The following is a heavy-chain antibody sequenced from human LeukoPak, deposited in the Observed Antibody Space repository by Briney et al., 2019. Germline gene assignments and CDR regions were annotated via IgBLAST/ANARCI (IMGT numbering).Heavy chain of an antibody. D-gene: IGHD4-17*01. Sequence: GRSLRLSCAASGFTFSSYGMHWVRQAPGKGLEWVAVIWYDGSNKYYADSVKGRFTISRDNSKNTLYLQMNSLRAEVTAVYYCARNGENPLDFDYWGQGTLVTVSS. CDR3: ARNGENPLDFDY. V-gene: IGHV3-33*01. CDR1: GFTFSSYG. CDR2: IWYDGSNK. J-gene: IGHJ4*02.